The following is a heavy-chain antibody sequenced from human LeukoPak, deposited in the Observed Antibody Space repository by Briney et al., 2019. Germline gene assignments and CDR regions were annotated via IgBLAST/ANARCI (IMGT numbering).Heavy chain of an antibody. CDR2: IHPIGGST. Sequence: ASVKVSCKASGYIFTSHYIQWARPVPGQGLEWMGLIHPIGGSTTYAQRFQGRVTMTRDTATSTVYMELRSLRSEDTAIYYCARCDFNSGSYYFDYWGQGSMVTVSS. V-gene: IGHV1-46*01. J-gene: IGHJ4*02. CDR3: ARCDFNSGSYYFDY. CDR1: GYIFTSHY. D-gene: IGHD3-10*01.